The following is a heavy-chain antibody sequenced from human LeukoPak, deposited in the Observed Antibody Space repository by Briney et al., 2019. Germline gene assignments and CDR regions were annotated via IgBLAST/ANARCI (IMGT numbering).Heavy chain of an antibody. V-gene: IGHV4-4*09. CDR1: GGSVSSYH. CDR3: ARRSSGESGSFKYNYYYMDL. Sequence: SETLSLTCTVSGGSVSSYHWSWIRQPPEKGLEWIGYITTSGGTNYNPSLNSRVTISVDTSKNQFSLKLSSVTAADTAVYYCARRSSGESGSFKYNYYYMDLWGKGTTVTVSS. D-gene: IGHD6-6*01. J-gene: IGHJ6*03. CDR2: ITTSGGT.